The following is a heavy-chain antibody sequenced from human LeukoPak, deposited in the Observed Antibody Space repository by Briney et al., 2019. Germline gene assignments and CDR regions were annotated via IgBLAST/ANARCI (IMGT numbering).Heavy chain of an antibody. D-gene: IGHD3-22*01. V-gene: IGHV3-15*01. Sequence: GGSLRLSCAASGFTSTNAWMSWVRQAPGKGLEWVGRIKTKADGGTTDYAAPVKGRFTISRDGSKNMLYLQMNSLKTEDTAVYYCARVVSYHYDSSGHDYWGQGTLVTVSS. CDR2: IKTKADGGTT. CDR1: GFTSTNAW. J-gene: IGHJ4*02. CDR3: ARVVSYHYDSSGHDY.